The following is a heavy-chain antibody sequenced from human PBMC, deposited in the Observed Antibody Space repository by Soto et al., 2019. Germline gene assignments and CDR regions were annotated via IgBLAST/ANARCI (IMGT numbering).Heavy chain of an antibody. V-gene: IGHV1-18*01. Sequence: ASVKVTCKASAYIFTDYGITWVRQAPGQGLEGVGWINTNNGNTRYEQKFQGRVTVTTDTSTNTAYMELRSLRSDDTAVDYCASDANLGPIAADHWGQRTLVTFS. J-gene: IGHJ4*02. CDR3: ASDANLGPIAADH. CDR2: INTNNGNT. D-gene: IGHD6-13*01. CDR1: AYIFTDYG.